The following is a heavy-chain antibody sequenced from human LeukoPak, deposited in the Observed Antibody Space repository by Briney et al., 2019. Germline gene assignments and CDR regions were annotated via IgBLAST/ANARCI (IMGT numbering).Heavy chain of an antibody. Sequence: ASVKVSCKASGYTFTSYYKHWVRQAPGQGLEWMGIINPSGGSTSYAQKFQGRVTMTRDTSTSTVYMELSSLRSEDTAVYYCARDRDSSWYFSRLDYWGQGTLVTVSS. CDR2: INPSGGST. J-gene: IGHJ4*02. V-gene: IGHV1-46*01. CDR1: GYTFTSYY. CDR3: ARDRDSSWYFSRLDY. D-gene: IGHD6-13*01.